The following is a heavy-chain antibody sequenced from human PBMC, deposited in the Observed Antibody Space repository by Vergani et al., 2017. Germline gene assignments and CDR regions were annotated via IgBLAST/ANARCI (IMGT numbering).Heavy chain of an antibody. CDR1: GDSISSNNC. CDR2: ICHTEDT. CDR3: ATIGDRRWGYYFDY. Sequence: QVQLQESGPGLVKPPGTLSLTCAVSGDSISSNNCWTWVRQPPGKGLEWIGEICHTEDTKYSPSLKSRVTVSVDESRNLFSLRLISVTAADTAVYYCATIGDRRWGYYFDYWGQGILVTVSS. V-gene: IGHV4-4*03. J-gene: IGHJ4*02. D-gene: IGHD3-16*01.